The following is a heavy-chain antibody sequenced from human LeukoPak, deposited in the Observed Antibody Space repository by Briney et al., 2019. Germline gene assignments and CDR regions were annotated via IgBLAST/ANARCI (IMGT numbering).Heavy chain of an antibody. CDR1: GGSFSGYY. CDR2: INHSGST. V-gene: IGHV4-34*01. D-gene: IGHD3-10*01. CDR3: ARRGIMVRGVITPPTRYYYYMDV. J-gene: IGHJ6*03. Sequence: PSETLSLTCAVYGGSFSGYYWSWIRQPPGKGLGWIGEINHSGSTNYNPSLKSRVTISVDTSKNQFSLKLSSVTAADTAVYYCARRGIMVRGVITPPTRYYYYMDVWGKGTTVTISS.